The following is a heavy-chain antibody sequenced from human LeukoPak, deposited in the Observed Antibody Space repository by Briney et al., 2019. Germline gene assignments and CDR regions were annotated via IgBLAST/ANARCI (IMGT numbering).Heavy chain of an antibody. V-gene: IGHV1-18*01. CDR3: ARDAIEAAGGGWFDP. CDR1: GYTFTSYG. Sequence: ASVKVSCKASGYTFTSYGISWVRQAPGQGLEWMGWISAYNGNTNYAQKLQGRVTMTTDTSTSTAYMELRSLRSDDTAVYYCARDAIEAAGGGWFDPWGQGTLVTVSS. J-gene: IGHJ5*02. D-gene: IGHD6-13*01. CDR2: ISAYNGNT.